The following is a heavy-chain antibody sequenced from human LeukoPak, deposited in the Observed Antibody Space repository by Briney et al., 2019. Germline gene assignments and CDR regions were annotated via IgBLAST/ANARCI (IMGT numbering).Heavy chain of an antibody. CDR1: GGSISSGGYY. V-gene: IGHV4-31*03. D-gene: IGHD4-17*01. J-gene: IGHJ4*02. CDR2: IYYSGST. Sequence: SETLSLTCTVSGGSISSGGYYWSWIRQHPGKGLEWIGYIYYSGSTYYNPSLKSRVTIPVDTSKNQFSLKLSSVTAADTAVYYCARRSYGDFSFDYWGQGTLVTVSS. CDR3: ARRSYGDFSFDY.